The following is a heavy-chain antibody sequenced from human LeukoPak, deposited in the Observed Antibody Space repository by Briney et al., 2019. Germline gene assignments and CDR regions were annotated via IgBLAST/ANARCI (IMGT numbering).Heavy chain of an antibody. CDR1: GFTFSSYA. J-gene: IGHJ6*02. V-gene: IGHV3-23*01. CDR2: ISGSGGST. D-gene: IGHD3-22*01. Sequence: PGGSLRLSCAASGFTFSSYAMSWVRQAPGKGLEWDSAISGSGGSTYYADSVKGRFTISRDSSKNTLYLQMNSLRAEDTAVYYCANSVSSYYDSSGYESSYYGMDVWGQGTTVTVSS. CDR3: ANSVSSYYDSSGYESSYYGMDV.